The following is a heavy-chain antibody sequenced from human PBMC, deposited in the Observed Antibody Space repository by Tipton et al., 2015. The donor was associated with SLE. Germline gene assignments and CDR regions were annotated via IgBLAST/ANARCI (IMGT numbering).Heavy chain of an antibody. CDR3: ARQSPLTMFGVVTMSNVGFDV. CDR2: ISHSRTT. D-gene: IGHD3-3*01. V-gene: IGHV4-34*01. CDR1: GGSFNGYS. Sequence: TLSLTCAVSGGSFNGYSWSWVRQSPGKGLEWIGEISHSRTTNYNPSLKSRVSMSLDTSRNQFSLKLSSVTAADTAVYYCARQSPLTMFGVVTMSNVGFDVWGQGTVVTVSS. J-gene: IGHJ3*01.